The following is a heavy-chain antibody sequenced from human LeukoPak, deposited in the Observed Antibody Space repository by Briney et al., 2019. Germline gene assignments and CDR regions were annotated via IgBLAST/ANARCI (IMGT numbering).Heavy chain of an antibody. V-gene: IGHV4-4*02. CDR3: ARHKGYYDSSGYYYVSWFDP. CDR1: GGSISSSNW. J-gene: IGHJ5*02. CDR2: IYHSGST. Sequence: SETLSLTCAVSGGSISSSNWWSWVRQPPGKGLEWIGEIYHSGSTNYNPSLKSRVTISVDASKNQFSLKLSSVTAADTAVYYCARHKGYYDSSGYYYVSWFDPWGQGTLVTVSS. D-gene: IGHD3-22*01.